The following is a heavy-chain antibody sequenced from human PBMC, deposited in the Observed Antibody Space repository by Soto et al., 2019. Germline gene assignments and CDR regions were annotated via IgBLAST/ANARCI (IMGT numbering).Heavy chain of an antibody. CDR2: ISWNSGSI. CDR3: AKVGTAMVTDYFDY. Sequence: TWGSLTLSCAPAGLTFDDYARPWVRQAPGKGLEWVSGISWNSGSIGYADSVKGRFTISRDNAKNSLYLQMNSLRAEDTALYYCAKVGTAMVTDYFDYWGQGTLVTVSS. D-gene: IGHD5-18*01. V-gene: IGHV3-9*01. CDR1: GLTFDDYA. J-gene: IGHJ4*02.